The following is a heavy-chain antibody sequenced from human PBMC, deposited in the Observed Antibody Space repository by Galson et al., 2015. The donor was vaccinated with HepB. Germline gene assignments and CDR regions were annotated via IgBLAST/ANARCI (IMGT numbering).Heavy chain of an antibody. D-gene: IGHD3-9*01. V-gene: IGHV3-74*01. J-gene: IGHJ6*02. Sequence: SLRLSCAASGFTFSSYWMHWVRQAPGKGLVWVSHINSDGRSTTYADSVKGRFTIARDNAKNTLYLQMNSLRAEDTAVYYCSRDFDSVLTGYYVYYYYGMDVWGQGTTVTVSS. CDR1: GFTFSSYW. CDR2: INSDGRST. CDR3: SRDFDSVLTGYYVYYYYGMDV.